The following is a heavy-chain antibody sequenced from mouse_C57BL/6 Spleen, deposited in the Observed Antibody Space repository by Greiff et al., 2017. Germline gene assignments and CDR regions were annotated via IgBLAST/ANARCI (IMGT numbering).Heavy chain of an antibody. CDR1: GFNIKDYY. V-gene: IGHV14-1*01. Sequence: EVQLHQSGAELVRPGASVKLSCTASGFNIKDYYMHWVKQRPEQGLEWIGRIDPEDGDTEYAPKFQGKATMTADTSSNTAYLQLSSLTSEDTAVYYCTTCITTVVATYYAMDYWGQGTSVTVSS. CDR3: TTCITTVVATYYAMDY. CDR2: IDPEDGDT. J-gene: IGHJ4*01. D-gene: IGHD1-1*01.